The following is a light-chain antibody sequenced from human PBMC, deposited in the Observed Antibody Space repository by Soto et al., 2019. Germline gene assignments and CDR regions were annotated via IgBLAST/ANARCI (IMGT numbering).Light chain of an antibody. CDR1: ISDVGSYNY. Sequence: QSVLTQPASVSGSPGQSITISCTGTISDVGSYNYVSWYQQYPGKAPKLMIYDVSTQPSGVSDRFSGSKSGNTASLTISGLRAEDEADYYCGSYTTSSNYVFGTGTKGTVL. CDR2: DVS. J-gene: IGLJ1*01. CDR3: GSYTTSSNYV. V-gene: IGLV2-14*03.